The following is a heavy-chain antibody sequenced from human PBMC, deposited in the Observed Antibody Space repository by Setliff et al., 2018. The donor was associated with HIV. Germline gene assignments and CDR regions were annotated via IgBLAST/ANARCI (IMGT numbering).Heavy chain of an antibody. Sequence: GGSLRLSCAASGFSFSDYYMIWIRQAPGKGLEWVSYITSSGSTRYYADSVKGRFAISRDNAKNSLYLEMNSLRAEETAVYYCARASPHRYFSDYWGQGSLVTVSS. CDR2: ITSSGSTR. D-gene: IGHD1-20*01. CDR3: ARASPHRYFSDY. CDR1: GFSFSDYY. V-gene: IGHV3-11*04. J-gene: IGHJ4*02.